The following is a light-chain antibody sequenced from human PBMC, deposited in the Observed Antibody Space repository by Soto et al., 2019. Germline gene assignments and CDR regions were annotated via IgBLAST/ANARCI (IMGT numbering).Light chain of an antibody. J-gene: IGLJ2*01. CDR1: SSNIETNT. CDR2: NNN. Sequence: QSVLTQPPSASGTPGQRVTISCSGSSSNIETNTVDWYQHLPGTAPKVIIFNNNQRPSGVPDRFSGSKSGTSASLAISGLQYEDEADYYCAVWDDSLSGMVFGGGTKLTVL. V-gene: IGLV1-44*01. CDR3: AVWDDSLSGMV.